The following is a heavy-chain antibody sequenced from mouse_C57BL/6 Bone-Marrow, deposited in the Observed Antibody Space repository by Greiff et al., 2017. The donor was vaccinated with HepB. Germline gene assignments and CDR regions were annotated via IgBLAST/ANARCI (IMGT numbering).Heavy chain of an antibody. Sequence: QVQLQQSGPELVKPGASVKISCTASGYAFSSSWMNWVKQRPGKGLEWIGRIYPGDGDTNYNGKFKGKATLTADKSSSTAYMQLSSLTSEDSAVYFCARDYGSFAYWGQGTLVTVSA. J-gene: IGHJ3*01. CDR3: ARDYGSFAY. V-gene: IGHV1-82*01. CDR1: GYAFSSSW. CDR2: IYPGDGDT. D-gene: IGHD1-1*01.